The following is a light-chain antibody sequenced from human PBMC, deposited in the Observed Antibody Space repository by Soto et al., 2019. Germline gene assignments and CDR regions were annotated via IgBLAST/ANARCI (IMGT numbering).Light chain of an antibody. CDR1: QSISSW. V-gene: IGKV1-5*01. J-gene: IGKJ2*01. CDR2: DAS. CDR3: QQYNSYSPYT. Sequence: DIQMTQSPSTLSGSVGDRVTITCWASQSISSWLAWYQQKPGKAPKLLIYDASSLESGVPSRFSGSGSGTEFTLTISSLQPDDFATYYCQQYNSYSPYTFGQGTKLEIK.